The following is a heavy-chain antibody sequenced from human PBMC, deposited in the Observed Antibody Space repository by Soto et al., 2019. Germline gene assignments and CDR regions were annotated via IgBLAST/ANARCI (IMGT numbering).Heavy chain of an antibody. CDR1: GYSFASYG. Sequence: ASVKVSCKASGYSFASYGISWVRQAPGQGLEWMGWISAYNGNTNYAQKLQGRVTMTTDTSTSTAYMELRSLRSDDTAVYYCARAPIYYYYMDVWGKGTTVTVSS. CDR3: ARAPIYYYYMDV. CDR2: ISAYNGNT. J-gene: IGHJ6*03. V-gene: IGHV1-18*01.